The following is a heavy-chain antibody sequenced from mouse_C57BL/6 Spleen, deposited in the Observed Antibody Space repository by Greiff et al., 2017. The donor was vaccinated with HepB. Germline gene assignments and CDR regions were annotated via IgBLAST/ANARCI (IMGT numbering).Heavy chain of an antibody. D-gene: IGHD2-1*01. V-gene: IGHV1-69*01. J-gene: IGHJ1*03. CDR1: GYTFTSYW. Sequence: VQLQQSGAELVMPGASVKLSCKASGYTFTSYWMHWVKQRPGQGLEWIGEIDPSDSYTNYNQKFKGKSTLTVDKSSSTAYMQLSSLTSEDSAVYYCARVYYGNYDAYWYFDVWGTGTTVTVSS. CDR3: ARVYYGNYDAYWYFDV. CDR2: IDPSDSYT.